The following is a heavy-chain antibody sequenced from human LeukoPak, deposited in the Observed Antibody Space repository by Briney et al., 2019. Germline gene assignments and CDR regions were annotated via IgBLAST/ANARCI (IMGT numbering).Heavy chain of an antibody. CDR1: GFTFSSYE. V-gene: IGHV3-48*03. J-gene: IGHJ4*02. CDR2: ISSSGSTI. CDR3: ARFPGADYFDS. Sequence: GGSLRLSCAASGFTFSSYEMNWVRQAPGKGLEWVSYISSSGSTIYSADSVKGRFTISRDNAKNSLYLQMNSLRAEDTAVYYCARFPGADYFDSWGQGTLVAVSS. D-gene: IGHD3-10*01.